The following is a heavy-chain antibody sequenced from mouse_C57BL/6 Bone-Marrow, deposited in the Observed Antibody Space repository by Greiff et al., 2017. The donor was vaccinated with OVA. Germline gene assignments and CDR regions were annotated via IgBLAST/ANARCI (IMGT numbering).Heavy chain of an antibody. D-gene: IGHD3-3*01. J-gene: IGHJ1*03. CDR2: INYDGSST. V-gene: IGHV5-16*01. CDR3: ARGDSSYWYFDV. Sequence: EVKLVESEGGLVQPGSSMKLSCTASGFTFSDYYMAWVRQVPEKGLEWVANINYDGSSTYYLDSLKSRFIISRDNAKNILYLQMSSLKSEDTATYYCARGDSSYWYFDVWGTGTTVTVSS. CDR1: GFTFSDYY.